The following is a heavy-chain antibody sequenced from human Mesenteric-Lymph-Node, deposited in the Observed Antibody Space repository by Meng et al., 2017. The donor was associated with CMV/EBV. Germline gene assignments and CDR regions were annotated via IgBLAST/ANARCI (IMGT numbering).Heavy chain of an antibody. CDR2: IIPILGTI. J-gene: IGHJ4*02. CDR3: ARDQGIGFDY. V-gene: IGHV1-69*08. D-gene: IGHD3-16*01. CDR1: GDTFSSYT. Sequence: SVKVSCKASGDTFSSYTVSWVRQAPGQGPEWMGRIIPILGTINYAQKFQGRVTITADKSTSTAYMELSSLRSEDTAVYYCARDQGIGFDYWGQGTLVTVSS.